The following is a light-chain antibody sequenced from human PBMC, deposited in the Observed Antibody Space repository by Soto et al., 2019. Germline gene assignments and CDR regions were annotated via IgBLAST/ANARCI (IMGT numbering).Light chain of an antibody. CDR2: GAY. V-gene: IGKV3-20*01. CDR1: QTVSSAD. Sequence: EIVLTQSPGTLSLSPGDRATLSCTASQTVSSADLAWYQQKAGQAPRLLIFGAYSRATGIPDRFSGSGSGTDFTLTISRVEPEDFAVYYCQQYVSYRLIFGGGTKVEIK. CDR3: QQYVSYRLI. J-gene: IGKJ4*01.